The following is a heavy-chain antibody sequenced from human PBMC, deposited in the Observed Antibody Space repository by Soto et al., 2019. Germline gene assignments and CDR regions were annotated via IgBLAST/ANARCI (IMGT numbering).Heavy chain of an antibody. V-gene: IGHV3-9*01. CDR1: GFDFDDYA. CDR2: ISWNSGSI. J-gene: IGHJ4*02. D-gene: IGHD6-6*01. CDR3: AKDGYSSSSRYYFYY. Sequence: SCAASGFDFDDYAVNWVRQAPGKGLEWVSGISWNSGSIGYADSVKGRFTISRDNAKNSLYLQMNSLRAEDTALYHCAKDGYSSSSRYYFYYWGQGT.